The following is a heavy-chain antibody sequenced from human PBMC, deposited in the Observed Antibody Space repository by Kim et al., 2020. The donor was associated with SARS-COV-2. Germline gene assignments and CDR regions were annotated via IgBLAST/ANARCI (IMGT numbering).Heavy chain of an antibody. Sequence: SETLSLTCTVSGGSISSGGYYWSWIRQHPGKGLEWIGYIYYSGSTYYNPSLKSRVTISVDTSKNQFSLKLSSVTAADTAVYYCARVQQGGPSSYFDYWGQGTLVTVSS. V-gene: IGHV4-31*03. J-gene: IGHJ4*02. CDR3: ARVQQGGPSSYFDY. CDR1: GGSISSGGYY. CDR2: IYYSGST. D-gene: IGHD2-15*01.